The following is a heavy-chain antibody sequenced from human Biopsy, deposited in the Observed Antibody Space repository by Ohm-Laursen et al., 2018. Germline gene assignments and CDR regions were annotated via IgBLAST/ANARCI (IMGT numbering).Heavy chain of an antibody. CDR1: GSSIRTFDYY. V-gene: IGHV4-39*01. J-gene: IGHJ5*02. Sequence: SDTLSLTCSVSGSSIRTFDYYWGWIRQPPGKGLEWIGSIFYRGSTHYKPSLKSRVNISVDTSKNQFSLKLNSVTAADTAVYYCARDYDTSGYYYVSWGQGTLVTVS. CDR3: ARDYDTSGYYYVS. CDR2: IFYRGST. D-gene: IGHD3-22*01.